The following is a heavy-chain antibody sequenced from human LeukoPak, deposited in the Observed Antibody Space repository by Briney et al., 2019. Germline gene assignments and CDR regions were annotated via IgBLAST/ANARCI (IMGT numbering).Heavy chain of an antibody. V-gene: IGHV3-21*01. Sequence: GGSLRLSCTASGFTFSSYSMNGVRQSPGKALEWVSSIISSSSYIYYADSVKRRFTISRDYAKNTLYLNLNSLRPEDTAVYYCARGSWGIPQGYCSSTSCYYYYFDYWGQGTLVTVSS. CDR3: ARGSWGIPQGYCSSTSCYYYYFDY. CDR2: IISSSSYI. J-gene: IGHJ4*02. CDR1: GFTFSSYS. D-gene: IGHD2-2*01.